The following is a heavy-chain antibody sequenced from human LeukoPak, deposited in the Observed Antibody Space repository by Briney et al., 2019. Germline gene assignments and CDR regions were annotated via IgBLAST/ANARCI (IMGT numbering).Heavy chain of an antibody. Sequence: GGSLRLSCAGSGFSFSSYGMHWVRQAPGKGLEWMAFIRSDGSNKYYADSVKGRFTISRDNSKNTLYLQMNSLRAEDTAVYFCARYSEVYYYVDVWGAGTTVIVS. CDR2: IRSDGSNK. CDR1: GFSFSSYG. V-gene: IGHV3-30*02. CDR3: ARYSEVYYYVDV. J-gene: IGHJ6*03. D-gene: IGHD2-15*01.